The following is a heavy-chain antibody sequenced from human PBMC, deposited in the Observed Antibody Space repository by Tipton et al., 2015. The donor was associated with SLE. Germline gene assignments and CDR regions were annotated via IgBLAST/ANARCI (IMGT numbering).Heavy chain of an antibody. V-gene: IGHV4-39*07. J-gene: IGHJ4*02. CDR3: ARVGVFGVSECYFDY. D-gene: IGHD3-3*01. CDR1: GGSISSSSYY. CDR2: IYYSGST. Sequence: TLSLTCTVSGGSISSSSYYWGWIRRPPGKGLEWIGSIYYSGSTYYNPSLKSRVTISVDTSKNQFSLKLSSVTAADTAVYYCARVGVFGVSECYFDYWGQGTLVTVSS.